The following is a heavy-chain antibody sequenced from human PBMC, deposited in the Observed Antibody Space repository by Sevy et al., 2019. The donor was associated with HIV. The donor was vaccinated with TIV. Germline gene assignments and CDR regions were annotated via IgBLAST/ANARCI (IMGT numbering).Heavy chain of an antibody. V-gene: IGHV4-59*01. CDR2: IYYSGST. Sequence: SETLSLTCTVSGGSISSYYWSWIRQPPGKGLEWIGYIYYSGSTNYNPSLKSRVTISVDTSKNQFSLKLSSVTAADTAVYYCARGTKRWIQLWYVWGQGTLVTVSS. D-gene: IGHD5-18*01. CDR3: ARGTKRWIQLWYV. CDR1: GGSISSYY. J-gene: IGHJ4*02.